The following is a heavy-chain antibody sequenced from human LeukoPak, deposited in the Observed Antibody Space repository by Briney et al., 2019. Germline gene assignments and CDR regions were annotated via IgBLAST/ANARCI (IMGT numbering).Heavy chain of an antibody. D-gene: IGHD1-26*01. CDR2: ISTSSIYI. J-gene: IGHJ3*02. V-gene: IGHV3-21*01. Sequence: GGSLRLSCAASGFTFSNYNMNWVRQAPGKGLEWVSSISTSSIYIYYADSVKGRFTISRDIARNSLYLQMNSLRAEDTAVYYCARCWGSGSYLFDAFDIWGQGTMVTVSS. CDR1: GFTFSNYN. CDR3: ARCWGSGSYLFDAFDI.